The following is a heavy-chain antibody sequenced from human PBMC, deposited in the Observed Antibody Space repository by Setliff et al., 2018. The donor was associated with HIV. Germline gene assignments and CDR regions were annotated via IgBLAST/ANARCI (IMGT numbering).Heavy chain of an antibody. J-gene: IGHJ4*02. V-gene: IGHV1-46*01. CDR1: GYTFTSYY. CDR2: INPGDGST. Sequence: GASVKVSCKASGYTFTSYYIYWVRQAPGQGLQWMGIINPGDGSTIYAQKFQGRVTMTRDTSTSTLYMELSSLRSEDTAVYYCARDSMVRGVIISSTHFDYWGQGTLVTVSS. CDR3: ARDSMVRGVIISSTHFDY. D-gene: IGHD3-10*01.